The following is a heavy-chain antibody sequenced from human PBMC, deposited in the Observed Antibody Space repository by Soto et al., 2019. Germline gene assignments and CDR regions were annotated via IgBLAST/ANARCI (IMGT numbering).Heavy chain of an antibody. V-gene: IGHV6-1*01. J-gene: IGHJ6*02. Sequence: SQTLSLTCAISGDSVSSNSAAWNWIGQSPSRGLEWLGRTYYRSKWYNDYAVSVKSRITINPDTSKNQFSLQLNSVTPEDTAVYYCARDREQLWPYYYYYGMDVWGQGTTVTVSS. CDR3: ARDREQLWPYYYYYGMDV. CDR2: TYYRSKWYN. CDR1: GDSVSSNSAA. D-gene: IGHD5-18*01.